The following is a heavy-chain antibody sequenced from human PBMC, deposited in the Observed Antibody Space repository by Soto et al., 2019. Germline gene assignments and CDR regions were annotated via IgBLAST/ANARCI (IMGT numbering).Heavy chain of an antibody. D-gene: IGHD6-19*01. CDR3: ARDPLIAVAGKVNRFDP. CDR2: IIPIFGTA. CDR1: GVTFSSYA. Sequence: QVQLVQSGAEVKKPGSSVKVSCTASGVTFSSYAISWVRQAPGQGLEWMGGIIPIFGTANYAQKFQGRVTITADESTSTAYMELSSLRSEDTAVYYCARDPLIAVAGKVNRFDPWGQGTLVTVSS. J-gene: IGHJ5*02. V-gene: IGHV1-69*01.